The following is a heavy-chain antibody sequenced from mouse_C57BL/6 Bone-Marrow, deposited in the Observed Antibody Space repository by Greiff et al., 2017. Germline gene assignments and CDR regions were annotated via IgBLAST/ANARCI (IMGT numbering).Heavy chain of an antibody. J-gene: IGHJ1*03. CDR2: ISNGGGST. Sequence: EVQLVESGGGLVQPGGSLKLSCAASGFTFSDYYMYWVRQTPEKRLEWVAYISNGGGSTYYPDTVKGRFTISRDHAKNSLYLQMSRLKSADTAMYYCAIHGPYGSRGGYFDGWGTGTTVTVSS. D-gene: IGHD1-1*01. CDR1: GFTFSDYY. V-gene: IGHV5-12*01. CDR3: AIHGPYGSRGGYFDG.